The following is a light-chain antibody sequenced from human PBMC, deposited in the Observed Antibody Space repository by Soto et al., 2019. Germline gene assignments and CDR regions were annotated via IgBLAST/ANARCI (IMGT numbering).Light chain of an antibody. CDR1: QSVSSY. J-gene: IGKJ2*01. V-gene: IGKV3-11*01. CDR2: DAS. CDR3: QERSNWPHT. Sequence: EIVLTQSPATLSLSPGERATLSCRASQSVSSYLAWYQHKPGQAPRLLIYDASNRATGIPARFSGSGSGTDFTLTISSLEPEDFAVYYCQERSNWPHTFGPGTKLEIK.